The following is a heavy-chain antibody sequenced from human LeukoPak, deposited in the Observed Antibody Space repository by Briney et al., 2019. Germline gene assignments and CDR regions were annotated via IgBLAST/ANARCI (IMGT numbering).Heavy chain of an antibody. CDR3: ARERLGELSPNYYYYYGMDV. J-gene: IGHJ6*04. CDR1: GYTFTGCY. V-gene: IGHV1-2*04. CDR2: INPNSGGT. D-gene: IGHD3-16*02. Sequence: ASVKVSCKASGYTFTGCYMHWVRQAPGQGLEWMGWINPNSGGTNYAQKFQGWVTMTRDTSISTAYMELGRLRSDDTAEYYCARERLGELSPNYYYYYGMDVWGKGTTVTVSS.